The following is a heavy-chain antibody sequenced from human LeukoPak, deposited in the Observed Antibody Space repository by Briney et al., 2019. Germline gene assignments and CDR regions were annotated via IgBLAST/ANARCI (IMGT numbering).Heavy chain of an antibody. J-gene: IGHJ4*02. D-gene: IGHD3-22*01. V-gene: IGHV3-23*01. Sequence: PGGSLRLSRAASGFTFSSYAMSWVRQAPGKGLEWVSAISGSGGSTYYADSVKGRFTISRDNSKNTLYLQMNSLRAEDTAVYYCAKRPWYYYDSRGYYDYWGQGTLVTVSS. CDR1: GFTFSSYA. CDR3: AKRPWYYYDSRGYYDY. CDR2: ISGSGGST.